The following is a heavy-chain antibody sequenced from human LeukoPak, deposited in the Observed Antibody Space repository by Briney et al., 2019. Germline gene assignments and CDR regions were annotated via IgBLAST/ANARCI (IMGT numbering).Heavy chain of an antibody. Sequence: GGSLRLSCAASGFTFSRLAMTWVRQAPGKGLEWVSTISASRPYYADAVRGRFTISRDNSRNTLSLQMDSLRAEDTAVYYCARLGSHGYYYDGMDVWGQGTSVTVSS. CDR3: ARLGSHGYYYDGMDV. D-gene: IGHD3-16*01. CDR2: ISASRP. J-gene: IGHJ6*02. V-gene: IGHV3-23*01. CDR1: GFTFSRLA.